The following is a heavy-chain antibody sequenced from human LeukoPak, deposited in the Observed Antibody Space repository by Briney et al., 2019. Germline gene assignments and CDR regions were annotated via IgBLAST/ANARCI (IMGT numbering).Heavy chain of an antibody. D-gene: IGHD6-6*01. CDR1: GFIFSSYW. Sequence: GGSLRLSCAASGFIFSSYWMYWVRPAPGEGLVWVSRINSDGSSTDYADSVKGRFTISRDNAKNTLYLQMNGLRAEDTAVYYCARSASIAARYEAYYYYYMDVWGKGTTVTVSS. V-gene: IGHV3-74*01. J-gene: IGHJ6*03. CDR2: INSDGSST. CDR3: ARSASIAARYEAYYYYYMDV.